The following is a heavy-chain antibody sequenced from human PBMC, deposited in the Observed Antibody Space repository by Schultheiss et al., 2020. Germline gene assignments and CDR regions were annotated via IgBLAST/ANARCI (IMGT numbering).Heavy chain of an antibody. D-gene: IGHD3-22*01. V-gene: IGHV4-34*01. CDR2: IYYSGST. Sequence: SETLSLTCAVYGGSFSGYYWSWIRQPPGKGLEWIEYIYYSGSTYYNPSLKSRVTISVDTSKNQFSLKLSSVTAADTAVYYCARGGGNYYDSSGYSDYWGQGTLVTVSS. CDR1: GGSFSGYY. CDR3: ARGGGNYYDSSGYSDY. J-gene: IGHJ4*02.